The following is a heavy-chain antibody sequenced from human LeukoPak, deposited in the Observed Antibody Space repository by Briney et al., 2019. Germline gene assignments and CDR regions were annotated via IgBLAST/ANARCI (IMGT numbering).Heavy chain of an antibody. Sequence: GASVKVSCKASGYTFTTYYMHWVRQATGQGLEWMGVVNPSGGGTSYSQMFQGRLTMTRDMSTSTVYMELSSLRSEDTAVYYCTRTLGAVADSRYWFDPWGQGTLVTVSS. CDR2: VNPSGGGT. CDR3: TRTLGAVADSRYWFDP. V-gene: IGHV1-46*01. J-gene: IGHJ5*02. CDR1: GYTFTTYY. D-gene: IGHD3-16*01.